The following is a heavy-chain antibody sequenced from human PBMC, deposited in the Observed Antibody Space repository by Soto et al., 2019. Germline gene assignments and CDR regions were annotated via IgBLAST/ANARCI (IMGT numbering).Heavy chain of an antibody. Sequence: EVQLVESGGGLVKPGGSLRLSCATSGFTFSSYSMNWVRQAPGKGLEWVSSISSSSSYIYYGDSVRGRFTIARDNAKNSLSPKGNTLSAEDPAAYYCARDAGYWSGRGKDALYALDTWWRGTMVTVTP. CDR1: GFTFSSYS. V-gene: IGHV3-21*01. J-gene: IGHJ3*02. CDR3: ARDAGYWSGRGKDALYALDT. CDR2: ISSSSSYI. D-gene: IGHD2-15*01.